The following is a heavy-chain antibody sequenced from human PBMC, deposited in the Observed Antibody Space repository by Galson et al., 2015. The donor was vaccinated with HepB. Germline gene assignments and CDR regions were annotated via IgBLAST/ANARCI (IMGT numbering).Heavy chain of an antibody. CDR2: IYPGDSET. J-gene: IGHJ3*02. Sequence: QSGAEVKKPGESLKITCKGSGYTFTSYWIAWVRQKPGEGLEWMGIIYPGDSETRYSPSFQGQVTISADKSISTAYLQWSSLKASDTAMYYCARLGGWRTVTGIGGAFDIWGQGTMVTVSS. CDR1: GYTFTSYW. V-gene: IGHV5-51*01. CDR3: ARLGGWRTVTGIGGAFDI. D-gene: IGHD2-15*01.